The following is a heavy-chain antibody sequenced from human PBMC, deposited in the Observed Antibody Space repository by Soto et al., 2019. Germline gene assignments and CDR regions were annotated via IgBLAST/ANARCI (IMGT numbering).Heavy chain of an antibody. J-gene: IGHJ4*02. Sequence: PGGSLRLSCAASGFSFSSYAMNWVRQAPGKGLEWVSFISGRGTTIYYADSVKGRFTVSRDNAQNSLFLQVDSLRDEDTAVYYCARDGFGYNSLDKWGQGTLVTVSS. D-gene: IGHD3-10*01. V-gene: IGHV3-48*02. CDR1: GFSFSSYA. CDR3: ARDGFGYNSLDK. CDR2: ISGRGTTI.